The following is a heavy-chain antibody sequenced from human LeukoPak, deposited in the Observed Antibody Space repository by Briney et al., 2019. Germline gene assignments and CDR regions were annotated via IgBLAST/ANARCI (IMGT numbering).Heavy chain of an antibody. J-gene: IGHJ4*02. CDR2: ICAYNGNT. Sequence: ASVKVSCKASGYTFTSNGISWVRQAPGQGLEWMGWICAYNGNTNYAQKLQGRVTMTTDTSTSTAYMELRSLRSDDTAVYYCARDSAGGRLFYWGQGTLVTVSS. CDR1: GYTFTSNG. CDR3: ARDSAGGRLFY. V-gene: IGHV1-18*01.